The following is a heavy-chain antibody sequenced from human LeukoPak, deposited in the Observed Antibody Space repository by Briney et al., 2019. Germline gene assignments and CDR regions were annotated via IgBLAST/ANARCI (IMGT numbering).Heavy chain of an antibody. Sequence: PSETLSLTCIVSGGSISSYYWSWIRQPPGKGLEWIGYIYYSGRTNHNPSLKSRVTMPVDTSKNQFSLKLSSVTAADTAVYYCARHGDSSGYYDSFDYWGQGTLVTVSS. CDR1: GGSISSYY. J-gene: IGHJ4*02. D-gene: IGHD3-22*01. V-gene: IGHV4-59*08. CDR2: IYYSGRT. CDR3: ARHGDSSGYYDSFDY.